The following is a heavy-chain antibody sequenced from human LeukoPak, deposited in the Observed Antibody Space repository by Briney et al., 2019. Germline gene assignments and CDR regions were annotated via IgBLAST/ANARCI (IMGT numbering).Heavy chain of an antibody. CDR1: GFTFSTYA. CDR2: FSGSVDTT. V-gene: IGHV3-23*01. Sequence: GGSLRLSCAASGFTFSTYAMNWVRQAPGKGLEWVSTFSGSVDTTYYADSVKGRFTISRDNSKNMLYLQMDTLTAEDTAVYYCAKDQGASSYSFDYWGRGTLVTVSS. CDR3: AKDQGASSYSFDY. J-gene: IGHJ4*02. D-gene: IGHD1-26*01.